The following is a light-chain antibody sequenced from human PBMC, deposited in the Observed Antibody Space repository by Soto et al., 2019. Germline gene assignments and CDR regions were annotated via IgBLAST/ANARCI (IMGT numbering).Light chain of an antibody. CDR3: QSADANGTFYV. CDR2: ADS. CDR1: ALSKQY. Sequence: SYELSQPPSVSVSPGQTARITCSGSALSKQYAYWYQQKAGQAPAVVMYADSERPSGIPERFSGSSSGTTVTLTISGVQAEDEADYYCQSADANGTFYVFGPGTKVTVL. J-gene: IGLJ1*01. V-gene: IGLV3-25*02.